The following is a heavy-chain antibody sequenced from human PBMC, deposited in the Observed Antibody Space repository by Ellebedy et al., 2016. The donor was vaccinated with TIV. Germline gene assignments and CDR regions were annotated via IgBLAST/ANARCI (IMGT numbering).Heavy chain of an antibody. D-gene: IGHD3-16*01. CDR1: GFTFRSYS. CDR2: ISSSGSTI. Sequence: PGGSLRLSCAASGFTFRSYSMNGVRKAPGKGLGWVSYISSSGSTIYYADSVEGRFTISRDNAKNSLYLQMNSLRAEDTAVYYCAREGDVYRDAFDLWGQGTMVTVSS. V-gene: IGHV3-48*04. CDR3: AREGDVYRDAFDL. J-gene: IGHJ3*01.